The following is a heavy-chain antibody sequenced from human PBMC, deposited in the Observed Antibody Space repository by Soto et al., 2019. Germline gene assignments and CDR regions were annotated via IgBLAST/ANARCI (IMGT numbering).Heavy chain of an antibody. CDR1: GYTFSTYH. J-gene: IGHJ4*02. CDR2: IKSSGDIT. Sequence: QVQLVQSGAEVTKPGASVKISCKTSGYTFSTYHMHWVRLAPGQGLEWVGIIKSSGDITLHAQKFQGRVTMSKDTSTSTVYMEVSSLRSEDTAVYYCARDPPNTYLFDCWGQGTQVTVSS. D-gene: IGHD7-27*01. CDR3: ARDPPNTYLFDC. V-gene: IGHV1-46*01.